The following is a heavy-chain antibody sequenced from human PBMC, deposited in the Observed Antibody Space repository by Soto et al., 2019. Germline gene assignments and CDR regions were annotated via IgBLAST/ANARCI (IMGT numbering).Heavy chain of an antibody. CDR1: GFSFTNYW. CDR3: VRSVFNRYGFFDF. Sequence: GESLKISCKGSGFSFTNYWIGWVRQMPGKGLEWMGDIYPGDSDIRYSPSFRGQVTISADKSITTAYLQWSSLRAEDTAVYHCVRSVFNRYGFFDFWGQGALVTVSS. J-gene: IGHJ4*01. V-gene: IGHV5-51*01. D-gene: IGHD5-18*01. CDR2: IYPGDSDI.